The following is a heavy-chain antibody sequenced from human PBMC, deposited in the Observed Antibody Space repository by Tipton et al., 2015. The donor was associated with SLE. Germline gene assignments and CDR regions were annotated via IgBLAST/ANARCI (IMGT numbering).Heavy chain of an antibody. V-gene: IGHV4-39*07. J-gene: IGHJ2*01. CDR2: LFYSGDT. CDR1: GGSISSSGYY. D-gene: IGHD5-18*01. Sequence: TLSLTCTVSGGSISSSGYYWGWVRQPPGKGLEWIGDLFYSGDTYYNPSLKARITISKDTSKNHFSLKLSSVTDVDTAVYYCARTAGRSVKLWYFDLWGRGTLVTVSS. CDR3: ARTAGRSVKLWYFDL.